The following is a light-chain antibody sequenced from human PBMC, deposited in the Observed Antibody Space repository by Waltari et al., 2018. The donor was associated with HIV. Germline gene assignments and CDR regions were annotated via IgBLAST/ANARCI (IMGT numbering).Light chain of an antibody. CDR1: TSDVGFYDY. CDR3: CAYAAGHVSYV. CDR2: DVN. Sequence: QSALTQPPSVSGSPGQSVSISCSGTTSDVGFYDYVSWYQQYPVKAPKLIIFDVNQRPSWVPELLYCSNAGNTASPTISGLQTEDEADYFCCAYAAGHVSYVFGNGTAVAVL. J-gene: IGLJ1*01. V-gene: IGLV2-11*01.